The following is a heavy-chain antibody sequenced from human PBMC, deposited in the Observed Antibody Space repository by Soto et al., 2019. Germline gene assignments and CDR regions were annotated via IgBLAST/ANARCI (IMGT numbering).Heavy chain of an antibody. CDR3: ARGDMVRMNEESPYYYYYMDV. CDR2: INPNSGGT. Sequence: GASVKVSCKASGYTFTGYYMHWVRQAPGQRLEWMGWINPNSGGTNYAQKFQGWVTMTRDTSISTAYMELSRLRSDDTAVYYCARGDMVRMNEESPYYYYYMDVWGKGTTVTVSS. CDR1: GYTFTGYY. D-gene: IGHD3-10*01. J-gene: IGHJ6*03. V-gene: IGHV1-2*04.